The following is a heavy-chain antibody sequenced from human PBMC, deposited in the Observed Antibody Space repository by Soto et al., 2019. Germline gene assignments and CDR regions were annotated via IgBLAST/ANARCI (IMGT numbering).Heavy chain of an antibody. CDR2: ISSTTNYI. Sequence: GGSLRLSCAASGFTFTSYIMNGVRQAPGKGLEWVSSISSTTNYIYYGDSMKGRFTISRDNAKNSLYLEMNSLRAEDTAVYYCARESEDLTSNFDYWGQGTLVTVSS. CDR3: ARESEDLTSNFDY. V-gene: IGHV3-21*06. J-gene: IGHJ4*02. CDR1: GFTFTSYI.